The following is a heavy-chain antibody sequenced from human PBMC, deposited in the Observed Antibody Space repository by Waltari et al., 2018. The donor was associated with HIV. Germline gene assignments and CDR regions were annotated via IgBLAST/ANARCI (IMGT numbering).Heavy chain of an antibody. Sequence: QVQLVQSGAEVKKPGASVKVSCKAFGYTFTSYDINWVRQATGQGLEWMGWMNPDNGNTGYAKEFQGRVTMTRKTSITTAYMELSGLRSEDTAVYYCARRASSWYENRENYFYGMDVWGQGTTVTVSS. CDR2: MNPDNGNT. D-gene: IGHD6-13*01. CDR3: ARRASSWYENRENYFYGMDV. J-gene: IGHJ6*02. CDR1: GYTFTSYD. V-gene: IGHV1-8*01.